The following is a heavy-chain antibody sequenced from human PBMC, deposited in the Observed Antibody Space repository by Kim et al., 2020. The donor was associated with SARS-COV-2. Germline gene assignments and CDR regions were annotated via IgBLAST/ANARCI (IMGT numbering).Heavy chain of an antibody. J-gene: IGHJ4*02. CDR3: ARDPITMVRGDY. D-gene: IGHD3-10*01. Sequence: NPALKRRVTISVDTSKNQFSRKLSSVTAADTAVYYCARDPITMVRGDYWGQGTLVTVSS. V-gene: IGHV4-59*12.